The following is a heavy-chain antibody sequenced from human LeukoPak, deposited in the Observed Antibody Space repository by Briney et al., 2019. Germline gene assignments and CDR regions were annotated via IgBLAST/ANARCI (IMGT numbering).Heavy chain of an antibody. Sequence: SVKVSCKASGGTFSSYAVSWVRQAPGQGLEWMGRIIPIFGIANYAQKFQGRVTITADKSTSTAYMELSSLRSEDTAVYYCARLWFGESTFDYWGQGTLVTVSS. CDR1: GGTFSSYA. CDR3: ARLWFGESTFDY. V-gene: IGHV1-69*04. CDR2: IIPIFGIA. J-gene: IGHJ4*02. D-gene: IGHD3-10*01.